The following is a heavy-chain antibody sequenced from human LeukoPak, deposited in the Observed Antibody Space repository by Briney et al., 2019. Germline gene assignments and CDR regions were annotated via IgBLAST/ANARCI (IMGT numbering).Heavy chain of an antibody. J-gene: IGHJ4*02. V-gene: IGHV3-53*01. D-gene: IGHD6-6*01. CDR3: ARGTRYYFDY. Sequence: GGSLRLSCAASGFTVTSNYMNWVRQAPGKGLQWVSIINSGGSTYYADPVKGRFTVSRDNSKNTLYLQMNGLRAEDTAVYYCARGTRYYFDYWGQGTPVTVSS. CDR2: INSGGST. CDR1: GFTVTSNY.